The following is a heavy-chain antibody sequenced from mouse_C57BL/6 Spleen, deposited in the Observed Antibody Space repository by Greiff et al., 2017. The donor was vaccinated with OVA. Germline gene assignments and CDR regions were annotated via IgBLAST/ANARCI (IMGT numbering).Heavy chain of an antibody. CDR1: GYTFTSYW. V-gene: IGHV1-72*01. J-gene: IGHJ3*01. CDR2: IDPNSGGT. D-gene: IGHD2-1*01. Sequence: QVQLKQPGAELVKPGASVKLSCKASGYTFTSYWMHWVKQRPGRGLEWIGRIDPNSGGTKYNEKFKSKATLTVDKPSSTAYMQLSSLTSEDSAVYYCAREGDYYGNCAWFAYWGQGTLVTVSA. CDR3: AREGDYYGNCAWFAY.